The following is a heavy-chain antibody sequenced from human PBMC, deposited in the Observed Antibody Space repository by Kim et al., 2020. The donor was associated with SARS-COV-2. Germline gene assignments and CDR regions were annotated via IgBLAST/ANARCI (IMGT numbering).Heavy chain of an antibody. J-gene: IGHJ5*02. CDR2: INHSGST. V-gene: IGHV4-34*01. CDR1: GGSFSGYY. D-gene: IGHD2-2*01. Sequence: SETLSLTCAVYGGSFSGYYWSWIRQPPGKGLEWIGEINHSGSTNYNPSLKSRVTISVDTSKNQFSLKLSSVTAADTAVYYCARNLPYCSSTSCYLLTFGPQNWFDPWGQGTLVTVSS. CDR3: ARNLPYCSSTSCYLLTFGPQNWFDP.